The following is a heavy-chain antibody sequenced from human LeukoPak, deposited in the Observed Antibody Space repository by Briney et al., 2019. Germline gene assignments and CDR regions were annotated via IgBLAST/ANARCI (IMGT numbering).Heavy chain of an antibody. CDR2: ISGSGGST. CDR3: ARVIRAAPGKGYFDY. J-gene: IGHJ4*02. V-gene: IGHV3-23*01. D-gene: IGHD6-13*01. CDR1: GFIFSTYA. Sequence: PGGSLRLSCATSGFIFSTYALSWLRQAPGKGLEWASSISGSGGSTYHADSVKGRFTISRDSSKNTLYLQMNSLRAEDTAIYYCARVIRAAPGKGYFDYWGQGTLVTVSS.